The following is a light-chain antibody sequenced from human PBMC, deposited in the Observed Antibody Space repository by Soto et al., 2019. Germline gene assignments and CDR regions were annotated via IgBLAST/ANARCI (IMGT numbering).Light chain of an antibody. V-gene: IGKV1-12*01. CDR2: AAS. CDR1: QAVSTW. J-gene: IGKJ5*01. Sequence: DIQMTHSPSFVSASVGDRVTITCLASQAVSTWLAWYQQKPGDAPKLLIYAASTLQSGVPSRFSGSGSGTDFTLTISRLEPGDFAVYYCQHFGGTTFTFGQGTRLEI. CDR3: QHFGGTTFT.